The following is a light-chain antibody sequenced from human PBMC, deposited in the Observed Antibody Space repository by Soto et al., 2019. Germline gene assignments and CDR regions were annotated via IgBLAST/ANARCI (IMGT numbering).Light chain of an antibody. CDR2: AAS. V-gene: IGKV1-39*01. CDR1: QGINNN. CDR3: QQSYSTTWT. Sequence: DIQMTQSPSSLSASVGDRVTITCRASQGINNNLNWYQQKPGKAPKLLMDAASRMQSGVPSRFSGSGGGTEFTLTITSLQPEDFATYYCQQSYSTTWTFGQGTKVDIK. J-gene: IGKJ1*01.